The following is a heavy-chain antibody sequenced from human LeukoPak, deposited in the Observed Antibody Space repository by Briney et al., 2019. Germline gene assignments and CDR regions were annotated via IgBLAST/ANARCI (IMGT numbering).Heavy chain of an antibody. Sequence: GGSLRLSCTASGFTFSNFWMGWVRQAPGKGLEWVANIKQDETEKFYLGSVKGRFTISRDNSKNTLYLQMNSLRAEDTAVYYCAKGGSVFGVIYNWFDSWGQGTLVTVSS. V-gene: IGHV3-7*03. CDR2: IKQDETEK. CDR3: AKGGSVFGVIYNWFDS. D-gene: IGHD3-3*01. J-gene: IGHJ5*01. CDR1: GFTFSNFW.